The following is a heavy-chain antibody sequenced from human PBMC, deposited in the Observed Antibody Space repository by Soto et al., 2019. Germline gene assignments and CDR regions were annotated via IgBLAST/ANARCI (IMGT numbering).Heavy chain of an antibody. D-gene: IGHD3-10*01. CDR3: ARGVGFAESTIDF. CDR2: IWYDESHK. J-gene: IGHJ4*02. Sequence: QVQLVESGGGVVQPGRSLRLSCAASGFTFSSYGMHWVRQAPGKGLEWVALIWYDESHKYYADSVQGRFTISRDNSKNTLYLHMKSLRADDTAVYYCARGVGFAESTIDFWGQGTLVTVPS. V-gene: IGHV3-33*01. CDR1: GFTFSSYG.